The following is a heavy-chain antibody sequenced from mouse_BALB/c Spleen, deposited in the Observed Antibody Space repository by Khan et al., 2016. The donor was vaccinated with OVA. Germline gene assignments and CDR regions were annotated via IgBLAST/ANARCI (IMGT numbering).Heavy chain of an antibody. J-gene: IGHJ3*01. D-gene: IGHD4-1*01. CDR2: IDPANGYT. CDR1: GFNIKDTY. V-gene: IGHV14-3*02. CDR3: ARDYWDTFAY. Sequence: EVQLQQSGAELVKPGASVKLSCTASGFNIKDTYMHWMKQRPEQGLEWIGRIDPANGYTKYDPKFLDKATIAADTSSNTAYLQLSSLPSEDTAVYYCARDYWDTFAYWGQGTLVTVSA.